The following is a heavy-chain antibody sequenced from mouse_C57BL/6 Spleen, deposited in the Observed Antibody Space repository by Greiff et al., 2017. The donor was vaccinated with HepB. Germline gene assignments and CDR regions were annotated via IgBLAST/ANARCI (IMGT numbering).Heavy chain of an antibody. CDR3: ARAITTVEDFDV. CDR1: GYTFTSYW. Sequence: VQLQQPGAELVKPGASVKLSCKASGYTFTSYWMHWVKQRPGQGLEWIGMIHPNSGSTNYNEKFKSKATLTVDKSSSTAYMQLSSLTSEDSAVYYCARAITTVEDFDVWGTGTTVTVSS. D-gene: IGHD1-1*01. CDR2: IHPNSGST. J-gene: IGHJ1*03. V-gene: IGHV1-64*01.